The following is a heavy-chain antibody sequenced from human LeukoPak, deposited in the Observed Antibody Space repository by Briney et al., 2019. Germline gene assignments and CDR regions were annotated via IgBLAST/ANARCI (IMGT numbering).Heavy chain of an antibody. J-gene: IGHJ5*02. CDR1: GGSISSYY. CDR2: IYYSGST. CDR3: ARVVRIRHNTWFDP. D-gene: IGHD2-21*01. Sequence: PSETLSLTCTVSGGSISSYYWSWIRQPPGKGLEWIGYIYYSGSTNYNPSLKSRVTISVDTSKSQFSLKLSSVTAADTAVYYCARVVRIRHNTWFDPWGQGTLVTVSS. V-gene: IGHV4-59*01.